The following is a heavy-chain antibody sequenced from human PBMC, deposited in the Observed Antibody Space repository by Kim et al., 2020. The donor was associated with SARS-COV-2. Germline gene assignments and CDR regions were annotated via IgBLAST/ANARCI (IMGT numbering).Heavy chain of an antibody. J-gene: IGHJ4*02. V-gene: IGHV4-34*01. D-gene: IGHD3-10*01. CDR2: INHSGST. Sequence: SETLSLTCAVYGGSFSGYYWSWIRQPPGKGLEWIGEINHSGSTNYNPSLKSRVTISVDTSKNQFSLKLSSVTAADTAVYYCARARKRITMVRGVSRPDCLDYWGQGTLVTVSS. CDR3: ARARKRITMVRGVSRPDCLDY. CDR1: GGSFSGYY.